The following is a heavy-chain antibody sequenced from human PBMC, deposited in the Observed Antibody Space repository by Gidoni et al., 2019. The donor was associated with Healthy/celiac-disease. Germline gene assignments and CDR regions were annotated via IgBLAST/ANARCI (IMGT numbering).Heavy chain of an antibody. Sequence: LEWTGYIYHSGSTYYNPSLKSRVTISVDRSKNQFSLKLSSVTAADTAVYYCARGGHYYYLDVWGKGTTVTVSS. V-gene: IGHV4-30-2*01. CDR3: ARGGHYYYLDV. J-gene: IGHJ6*03. CDR2: IYHSGST.